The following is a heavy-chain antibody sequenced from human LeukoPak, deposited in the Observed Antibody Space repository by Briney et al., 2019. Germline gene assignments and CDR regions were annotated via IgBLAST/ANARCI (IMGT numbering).Heavy chain of an antibody. CDR3: ARDPGRFLEWYVFDY. V-gene: IGHV3-7*01. CDR2: IDHNGNVN. J-gene: IGHJ4*02. CDR1: GFTFSSYW. Sequence: GGSLRLSCAASGFTFSSYWMNWARQAPGKGLEWVASIDHNGNVNYYVDSVKGRFTISRDNAKNSLYLQMNSLRAEDTAVYYCARDPGRFLEWYVFDYWGQGTLVTVSS. D-gene: IGHD3-3*01.